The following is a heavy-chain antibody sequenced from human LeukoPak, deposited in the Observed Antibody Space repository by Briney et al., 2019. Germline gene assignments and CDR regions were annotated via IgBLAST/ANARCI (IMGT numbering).Heavy chain of an antibody. V-gene: IGHV3-7*04. D-gene: IGHD3-10*01. J-gene: IGHJ3*02. CDR3: ARVGDSGAFDI. Sequence: GGSLRLSCAASGFTLSSYWMSWVRQAPGKGLEWLANINHEKYYVDSVKGRFTISRDISKTTLYLQMGSLRAEDMAVYYCARVGDSGAFDIWGQETMVTVSS. CDR1: GFTLSSYW. CDR2: INHEK.